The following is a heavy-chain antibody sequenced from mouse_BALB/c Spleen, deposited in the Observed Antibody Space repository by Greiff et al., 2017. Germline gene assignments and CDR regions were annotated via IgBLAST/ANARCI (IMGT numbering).Heavy chain of an antibody. CDR2: ISSGGSYT. J-gene: IGHJ2*01. CDR1: GFTFSSYG. D-gene: IGHD2-1*01. CDR3: ARGQGNYYFDY. Sequence: EVMLVESGGDLVKPGGSLKLSCAASGFTFSSYGMSWVRQTPDKRLEWVATISSGGSYTYYPDSVKGRFTISRDNAKNTLYLQMSSLKSEDTAMYYCARGQGNYYFDYWGQGTTLTVSS. V-gene: IGHV5-6*01.